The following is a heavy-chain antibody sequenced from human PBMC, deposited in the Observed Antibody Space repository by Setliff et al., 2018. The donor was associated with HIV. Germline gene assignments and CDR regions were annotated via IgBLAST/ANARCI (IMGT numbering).Heavy chain of an antibody. J-gene: IGHJ4*02. D-gene: IGHD6-19*01. CDR3: ARVAGTGFDY. CDR1: GGVSGGDMGVHD. V-gene: IGHV4-61*08. CDR2: IYDNEKT. Sequence: SETLSLTCSVSGGVSGGDMGVHDWSWIRQPPGKGLEWIGYIYDNEKTFYNPSLKSRVTITVDTSKNQISLQLTSVTAADTAVYYCARVAGTGFDYWGQGTLVTVSS.